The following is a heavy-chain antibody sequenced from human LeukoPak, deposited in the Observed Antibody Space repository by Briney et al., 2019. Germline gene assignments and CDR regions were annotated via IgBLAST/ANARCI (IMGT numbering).Heavy chain of an antibody. D-gene: IGHD3-3*01. CDR3: ARDLAAFGVVQVGY. CDR1: TFTFSRYW. CDR2: INSDGTNT. V-gene: IGHV3-74*01. J-gene: IGHJ4*02. Sequence: GGSLRLSCAASTFTFSRYWMHWVRQAPGKGLVWVSRINSDGTNTYYADSVKGRFTISRDNTKNTLYLQINSLRTEDTAVYYWARDLAAFGVVQVGYWGQGTLVTVSS.